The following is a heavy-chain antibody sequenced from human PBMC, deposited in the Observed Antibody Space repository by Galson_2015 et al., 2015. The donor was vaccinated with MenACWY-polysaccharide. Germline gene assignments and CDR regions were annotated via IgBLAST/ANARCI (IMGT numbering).Heavy chain of an antibody. CDR3: AIDYYASWSYSGWLEP. D-gene: IGHD3-10*01. Sequence: SVKVSCKASGYTFTSYAIHWVRQAPGQRLEWMGWINAGNGNTKYSQKFQGRVTITRDTSATTAYVEVSSLRSEDTAVYYCAIDYYASWSYSGWLEPWVQGTLVTVSS. V-gene: IGHV1-3*01. J-gene: IGHJ5*02. CDR2: INAGNGNT. CDR1: GYTFTSYA.